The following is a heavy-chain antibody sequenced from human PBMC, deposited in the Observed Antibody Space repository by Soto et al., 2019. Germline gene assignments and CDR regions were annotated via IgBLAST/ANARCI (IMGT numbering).Heavy chain of an antibody. D-gene: IGHD6-13*01. J-gene: IGHJ4*02. V-gene: IGHV4-31*03. CDR1: GGSISSGGYY. CDR2: IYYSGST. Sequence: QVQLQESGPGLVKPSQTLSLTCTVSGGSISSGGYYWSWIRQHPGKGLEWIGYIYYSGSTYYNPSLKARVTLXAXTXXIQFSLKLSSVTAADTAVYYCARSFSVAAAGPFDYWGQGTLVTFSS. CDR3: ARSFSVAAAGPFDY.